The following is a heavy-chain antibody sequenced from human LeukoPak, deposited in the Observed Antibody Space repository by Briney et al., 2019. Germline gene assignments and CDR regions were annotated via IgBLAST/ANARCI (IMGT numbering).Heavy chain of an antibody. Sequence: ASVKVSCKASGYTFTSYDINWVRQATGQGLEWMGWMNPNSGNTGYAQKFQGRVTITRNTSISTAYMELSSLRSEDTAVYYCARDILTGYVGLIDYWGQGTLVTVSS. J-gene: IGHJ4*02. CDR2: MNPNSGNT. CDR3: ARDILTGYVGLIDY. CDR1: GYTFTSYD. D-gene: IGHD3-9*01. V-gene: IGHV1-8*03.